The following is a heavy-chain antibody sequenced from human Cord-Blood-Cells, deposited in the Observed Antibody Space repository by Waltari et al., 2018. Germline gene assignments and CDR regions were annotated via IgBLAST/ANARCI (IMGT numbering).Heavy chain of an antibody. CDR1: GYTLTELS. V-gene: IGHV1-24*01. CDR3: ATVWGWYRLFDY. CDR2: FDPEDGET. D-gene: IGHD6-19*01. J-gene: IGHJ4*02. Sequence: QVQLVQSGAEVKKPGASVKVSCKVSGYTLTELSMPWVRQAPGKGLGWMGGFDPEDGETIYAQTFQGKVTMTEDTATDTAYMELSSLRSEDTAVYYCATVWGWYRLFDYWGQGTLVTVSS.